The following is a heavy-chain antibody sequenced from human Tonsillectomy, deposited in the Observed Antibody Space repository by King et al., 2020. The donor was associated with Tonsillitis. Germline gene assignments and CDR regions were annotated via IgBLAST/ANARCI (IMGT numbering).Heavy chain of an antibody. J-gene: IGHJ4*02. Sequence: QLVQSGAEVRKPGASVKVSCQASGYTFTSYGISWVRQAPGQGLEWMGWIITHSGHTNYAQNLQGRVTMTTDTSTSTAYMELRSMRPDDTAVYYCARDWDCGGDCYYFDYWGQGTLVTVSS. CDR3: ARDWDCGGDCYYFDY. D-gene: IGHD2-21*01. CDR1: GYTFTSYG. CDR2: IITHSGHT. V-gene: IGHV1-18*01.